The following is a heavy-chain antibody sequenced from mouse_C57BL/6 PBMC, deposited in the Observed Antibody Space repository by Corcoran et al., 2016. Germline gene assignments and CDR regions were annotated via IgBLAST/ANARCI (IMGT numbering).Heavy chain of an antibody. CDR2: IDPANGNT. CDR1: GFNIKTTY. D-gene: IGHD2-4*01. J-gene: IGHJ4*01. CDR3: ARYDYHEGAMDY. Sequence: EVQLQQSVAELVRPGASVKLSCTASGFNIKTTYMHWVKQRPEQGLEWIGRIDPANGNTKYAPQFKGKATITADTSSNTAYLQLSRRTSEATAIYYCARYDYHEGAMDYWGQGTSVNVSS. V-gene: IGHV14-3*01.